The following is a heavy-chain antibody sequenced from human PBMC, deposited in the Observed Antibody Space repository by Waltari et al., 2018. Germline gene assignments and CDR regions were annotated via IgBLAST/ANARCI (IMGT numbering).Heavy chain of an antibody. Sequence: VQLVESGGGLVQPGGSLRLSCAASGFTFSSYEMNWVRQAPGKGLEWVSYISSSGSTIYYADSVKGRFTISRDNAKNSLYLQMHSLRADDTAVYYCARDNNGYDRYFDYWGQGTLVTVSS. D-gene: IGHD5-12*01. J-gene: IGHJ4*02. CDR1: GFTFSSYE. V-gene: IGHV3-48*03. CDR3: ARDNNGYDRYFDY. CDR2: ISSSGSTI.